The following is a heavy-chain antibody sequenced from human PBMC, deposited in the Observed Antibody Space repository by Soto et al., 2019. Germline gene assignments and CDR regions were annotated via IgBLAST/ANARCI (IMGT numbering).Heavy chain of an antibody. J-gene: IGHJ6*02. V-gene: IGHV3-23*01. CDR2: ISATGDST. D-gene: IGHD3-10*01. CDR3: THWGGATVLRGLAV. CDR1: GFTFGTYT. Sequence: QVLESGGNSVQPRGSLRLSCAASGFTFGTYTMSWVRLAPGKGLEWVSAISATGDSTYYADSVKGRFTISRDNSKNTLYVQMDSLRVEDTALYCVTHWGGATVLRGLAVWGHGTTVTVSS.